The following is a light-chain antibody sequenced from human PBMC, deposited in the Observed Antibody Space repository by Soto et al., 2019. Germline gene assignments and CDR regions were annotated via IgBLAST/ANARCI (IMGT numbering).Light chain of an antibody. CDR1: SSNIGAGYV. V-gene: IGLV1-40*01. Sequence: QSVLTQPPSVSGAPGQRVTISCTGSSSNIGAGYVVHWYQQLPGAAPKLLIFSDNNRPSGVPDRFSGSKSGTPASLAITGLRAEDEADYYCQSYDNNSDYVFGTGTKVTVL. J-gene: IGLJ1*01. CDR3: QSYDNNSDYV. CDR2: SDN.